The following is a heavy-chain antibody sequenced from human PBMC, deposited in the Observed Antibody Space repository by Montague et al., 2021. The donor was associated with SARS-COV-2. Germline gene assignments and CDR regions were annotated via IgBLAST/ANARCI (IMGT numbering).Heavy chain of an antibody. CDR1: GFTVSHYA. D-gene: IGHD3-10*01. V-gene: IGHV3-23*03. J-gene: IGHJ2*01. CDR2: IFGSGSSP. CDR3: AKDGALVRGLVNWYFDL. Sequence: SLRLSCAASGFTVSHYALSWVRQAPGKGLEWVSVIFGSGSSPYYPYSXXVLFPISRDNSKNTLYLQMNSLRAEDTAVSYCAKDGALVRGLVNWYFDLWGRGTLVTVSS.